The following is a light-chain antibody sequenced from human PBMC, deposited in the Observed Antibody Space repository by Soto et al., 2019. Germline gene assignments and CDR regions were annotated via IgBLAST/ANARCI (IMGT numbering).Light chain of an antibody. V-gene: IGLV2-14*01. J-gene: IGLJ2*01. CDR3: NSYTSSSTRV. CDR2: EVN. Sequence: QSALTQPASVSGSPGQSITISCTGTSSDVGGYNYVSWYQQHPGKAPKLMIYEVNNRPSGVSNRFSGSKSSNTASLTISGLQAEDEADYYCNSYTSSSTRVFGGGTKVTVL. CDR1: SSDVGGYNY.